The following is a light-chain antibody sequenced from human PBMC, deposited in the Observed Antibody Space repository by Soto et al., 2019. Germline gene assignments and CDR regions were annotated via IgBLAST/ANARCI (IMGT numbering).Light chain of an antibody. CDR1: QSVSSSY. Sequence: EIVMTQSPATLSVSPGERATLSCRASQSVSSSYLAWYQQKPGQAPRLLIYGASSRATGIPARFSGSGSETDFTLTISRLEPEDFAVFYCQQYGSSLPWTFGQGTKVDIK. CDR3: QQYGSSLPWT. J-gene: IGKJ1*01. V-gene: IGKV3-20*01. CDR2: GAS.